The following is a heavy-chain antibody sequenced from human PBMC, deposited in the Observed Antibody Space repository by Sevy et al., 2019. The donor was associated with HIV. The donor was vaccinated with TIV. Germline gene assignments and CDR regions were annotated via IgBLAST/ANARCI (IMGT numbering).Heavy chain of an antibody. CDR1: GFTFSRDS. D-gene: IGHD3-22*01. CDR3: ARRKTNVVTYVEYNWFDS. V-gene: IGHV3-30*14. Sequence: GGSLRLSCATSGFTFSRDSMHWVRQAPDKGLEWVASISFDERDRDYADSVKDRFIVSRDNSKEILYLQMNTLRAEDTAVYYCARRKTNVVTYVEYNWFDSWGQGTLVTVSS. J-gene: IGHJ5*01. CDR2: ISFDERDR.